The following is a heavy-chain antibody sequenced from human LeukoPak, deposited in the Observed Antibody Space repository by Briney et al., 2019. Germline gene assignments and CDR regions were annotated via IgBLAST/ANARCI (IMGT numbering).Heavy chain of an antibody. D-gene: IGHD6-19*01. Sequence: PSETLSLTCTVSGGSISSYYWSWIRQPPGKGLEWIGYIYYSGSTNYNPSLKSRVTISVDTSKNQFSLKLSSVTAADTAVYYCARLEEYSSGWYVNYWGQGTLVTVSS. J-gene: IGHJ4*02. CDR1: GGSISSYY. V-gene: IGHV4-59*08. CDR3: ARLEEYSSGWYVNY. CDR2: IYYSGST.